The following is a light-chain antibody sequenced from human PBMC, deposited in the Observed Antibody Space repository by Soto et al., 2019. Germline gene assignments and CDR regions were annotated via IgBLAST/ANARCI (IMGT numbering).Light chain of an antibody. CDR1: QSVGSN. CDR3: QQYNNWPPYT. CDR2: GAS. Sequence: EVVMTQSPATLSVSPGERATLSCRASQSVGSNLAWYQQKPGQSPSLLIYGASTRATGIPARFSGSGSGTDFTLTISSLQSEDSAVYYCQQYNNWPPYTFGQGTKLQIK. J-gene: IGKJ2*01. V-gene: IGKV3-15*01.